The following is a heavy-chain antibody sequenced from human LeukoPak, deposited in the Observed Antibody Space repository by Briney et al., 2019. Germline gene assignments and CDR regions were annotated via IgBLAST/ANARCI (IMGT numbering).Heavy chain of an antibody. CDR3: ASGGYDILTASGY. CDR1: GFTFSSYG. J-gene: IGHJ4*02. Sequence: GGSLRLSCAASGFTFSSYGMHWVRQAPGKGLEWVAFIRFDGSNKYYTDSVKGRFTISRDNSKNTLYLQMNSLRLEDTAVYYCASGGYDILTASGYWGQGTLVTVSS. V-gene: IGHV3-30*02. D-gene: IGHD3-9*01. CDR2: IRFDGSNK.